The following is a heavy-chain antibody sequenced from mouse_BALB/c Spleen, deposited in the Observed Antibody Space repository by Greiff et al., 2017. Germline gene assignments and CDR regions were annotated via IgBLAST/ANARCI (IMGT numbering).Heavy chain of an antibody. V-gene: IGHV3-8*02. CDR3: ARSLLRLDYYAMDY. CDR2: ISYSGST. CDR1: GDSITSGY. Sequence: VQLKESGPSLVKPSQTLSLTCSVTGDSITSGYWNWIRKFPGNKLEYMGYISYSGSTYYNPSLKSRISITRDTSKNQYYLQLNSVTTEDTATYYCARSLLRLDYYAMDYWGQGTSVTVSS. D-gene: IGHD1-2*01. J-gene: IGHJ4*01.